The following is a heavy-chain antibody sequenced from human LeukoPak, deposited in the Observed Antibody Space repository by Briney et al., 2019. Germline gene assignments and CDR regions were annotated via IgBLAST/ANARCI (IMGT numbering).Heavy chain of an antibody. Sequence: SETLSLTRTVSGASLRSYYWSWIRQPPSKELEAIGYIYYTGSTNYNYNPPLKSRVTISVDTSKNQFSLKLSSVTAADTAVYYCARHGPRRDGYNYDHWGRGTLVTVPS. J-gene: IGHJ5*02. CDR3: ARHGPRRDGYNYDH. V-gene: IGHV4-59*08. CDR1: GASLRSYY. CDR2: IYYTGSTN. D-gene: IGHD5-24*01.